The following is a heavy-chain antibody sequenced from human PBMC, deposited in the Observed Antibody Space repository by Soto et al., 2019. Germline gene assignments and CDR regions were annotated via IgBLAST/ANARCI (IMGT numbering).Heavy chain of an antibody. CDR3: ARGIKYGDYSRWFDP. CDR1: GGSISSYY. D-gene: IGHD4-17*01. CDR2: IYYSGIT. Sequence: SETLSLTCTVSGGSISSYYWSWIRQPPGKGLEWIGYIYYSGITDYNPSLKSRVTISVDTSKSQFSLKLSSVTAADTAVYYCARGIKYGDYSRWFDPWGQGTLVTVSS. J-gene: IGHJ5*02. V-gene: IGHV4-59*01.